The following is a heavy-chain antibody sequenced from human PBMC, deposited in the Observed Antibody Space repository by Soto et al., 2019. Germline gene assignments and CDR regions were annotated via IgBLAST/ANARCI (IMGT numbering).Heavy chain of an antibody. CDR3: ARSNISYYYDSSGYSHGLAAFDI. V-gene: IGHV3-72*01. CDR1: GSTFSDHY. D-gene: IGHD3-22*01. Sequence: PGGSLRLSCAASGSTFSDHYMDWVRQAPGKGLEWVGRTRNKANSYTTEYAASVKGRFTISRDDSKNSLYLQMNSPKTEDTAVYYCARSNISYYYDSSGYSHGLAAFDIWGQGTMVTVSS. J-gene: IGHJ3*02. CDR2: TRNKANSYTT.